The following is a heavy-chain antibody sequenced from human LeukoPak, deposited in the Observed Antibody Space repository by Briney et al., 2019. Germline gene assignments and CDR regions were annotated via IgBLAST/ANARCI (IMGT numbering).Heavy chain of an antibody. CDR1: GFTFSSYW. CDR2: IKQDGSEK. CDR3: ATYYYDSSGYIPFDY. J-gene: IGHJ4*02. D-gene: IGHD3-22*01. Sequence: GGSLRLSCAGSGFTFSSYWMSWVRPAPGKGLEWVANIKQDGSEKYYVDSVKGRFTISRDNAKNSLYLQMNSLRAEDTAVYYCATYYYDSSGYIPFDYWGQGTLVTVSS. V-gene: IGHV3-7*01.